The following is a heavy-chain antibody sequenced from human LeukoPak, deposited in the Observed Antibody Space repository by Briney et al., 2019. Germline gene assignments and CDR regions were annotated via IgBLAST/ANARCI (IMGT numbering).Heavy chain of an antibody. V-gene: IGHV3-74*01. CDR2: INSDGSST. CDR3: ARDRDSGSPEGDWFDP. Sequence: GGSLRLSCAASGFTFSSYWMHWVRRAPGKGLVWVSRINSDGSSTSYADPVKGRFTISRDNAKNTLYLQMNSLRAEDTAVYYCARDRDSGSPEGDWFDPWGQGTLVTVSS. CDR1: GFTFSSYW. J-gene: IGHJ5*02. D-gene: IGHD1-26*01.